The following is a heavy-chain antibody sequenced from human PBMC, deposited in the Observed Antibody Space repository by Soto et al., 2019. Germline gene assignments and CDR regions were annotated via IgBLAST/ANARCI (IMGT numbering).Heavy chain of an antibody. CDR2: ISGYNGNT. Sequence: QVQLVQSGAEVKKPGASVKVSCKASGYTFTSYGISWVRQAPGQGLEWMGWISGYNGNTNYAQKLQGRVTMTTDTSTSTAYMELRRLRSDDTAVYYCARDTASIVGDTNFDYWGQGTVVTVSS. CDR3: ARDTASIVGDTNFDY. CDR1: GYTFTSYG. J-gene: IGHJ4*02. V-gene: IGHV1-18*01. D-gene: IGHD1-26*01.